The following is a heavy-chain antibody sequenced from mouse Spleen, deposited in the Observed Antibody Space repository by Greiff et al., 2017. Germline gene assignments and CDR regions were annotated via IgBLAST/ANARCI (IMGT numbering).Heavy chain of an antibody. V-gene: IGHV5-12*02. CDR3: ARHGGNDGYYVGFAY. CDR1: GFTFSDYY. Sequence: EVQVVESGGGLVQPGGSLKLSCATSGFTFSDYYMYWVRQTPEKRLEWVAYISNGGGSTYYPDTVKGRFTISRDNAKNTLYLQMSRLKSEDTAMYYCARHGGNDGYYVGFAYWGQGTLVTVSA. D-gene: IGHD2-3*01. CDR2: ISNGGGST. J-gene: IGHJ3*01.